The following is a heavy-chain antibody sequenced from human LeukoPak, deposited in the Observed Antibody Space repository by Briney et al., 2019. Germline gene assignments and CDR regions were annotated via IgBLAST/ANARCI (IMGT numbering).Heavy chain of an antibody. CDR2: IYYSGST. D-gene: IGHD2-15*01. V-gene: IGHV4-59*01. Sequence: PSETLSLTCTVSGGSISSYYWSWIRQPPGKGLEWIGYIYYSGSTNYNPSLTSRVTISVDTSKKEFSLKLSSVTAADTAVYYCAREGGYCSGSSCYHFDYWGQGTLVTVSS. CDR3: AREGGYCSGSSCYHFDY. J-gene: IGHJ4*02. CDR1: GGSISSYY.